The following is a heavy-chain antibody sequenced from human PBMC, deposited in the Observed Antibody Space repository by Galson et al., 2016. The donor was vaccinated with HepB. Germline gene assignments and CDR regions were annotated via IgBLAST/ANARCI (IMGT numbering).Heavy chain of an antibody. D-gene: IGHD3-10*01. CDR2: ISGTGDET. J-gene: IGHJ6*02. V-gene: IGHV3-23*01. CDR1: GFTFSNFG. Sequence: SLRLSCAASGFTFSNFGVSWVRQAPGKGLEWVSSISGTGDETYHADSVKGRFTISRDTPKNTLYLQMNSLKAADTAVYYCAKATRGIRGVMIYGMDVWGQGTTVTVS. CDR3: AKATRGIRGVMIYGMDV.